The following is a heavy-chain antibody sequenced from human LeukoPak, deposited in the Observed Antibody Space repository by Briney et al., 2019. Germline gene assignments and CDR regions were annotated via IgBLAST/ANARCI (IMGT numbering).Heavy chain of an antibody. CDR1: GFSFSDYY. D-gene: IGHD6-25*01. Sequence: GGSLRLSCAASGFSFSDYYMNWIRQAPGKGLEWVSYSSSSGSSTYYADSVKGRFTISRGYAKNALLLQMNSLRAEDTAVYYCTAAPNTTPGSLGHWGQGTLVTVSS. CDR3: TAAPNTTPGSLGH. J-gene: IGHJ4*02. CDR2: SSSSGSST. V-gene: IGHV3-11*01.